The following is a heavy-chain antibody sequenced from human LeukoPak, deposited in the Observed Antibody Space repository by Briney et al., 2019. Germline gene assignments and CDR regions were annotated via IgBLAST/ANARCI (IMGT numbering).Heavy chain of an antibody. CDR1: GGSISNYY. CDR2: IYYTGTT. D-gene: IGHD5-18*01. CDR3: ARVVGYGYSDY. V-gene: IGHV4-59*01. J-gene: IGHJ4*02. Sequence: SETLSLTCTVSGGSISNYYWSWIRQPPGKALEWIGYIYYTGTTNCNPSLRSRVTISVDTSKNQFSLKLSSVTAADTAVYYCARVVGYGYSDYWGQGALVTVSS.